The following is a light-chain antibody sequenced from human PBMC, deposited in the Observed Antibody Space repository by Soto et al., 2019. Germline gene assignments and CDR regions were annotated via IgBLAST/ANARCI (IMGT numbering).Light chain of an antibody. CDR1: QSVSSN. CDR2: GAA. CDR3: QQYNNWPPIT. J-gene: IGKJ5*01. V-gene: IGKV3-15*01. Sequence: EIVMTQSPATLSVSPGERATLSCRASQSVSSNLAWYQQKPGQAPRLLIYGAATRATSIPATFSGSGSGTEFTLTISNLQSEDVAVYYCQQYNNWPPITFGQGTRLEIK.